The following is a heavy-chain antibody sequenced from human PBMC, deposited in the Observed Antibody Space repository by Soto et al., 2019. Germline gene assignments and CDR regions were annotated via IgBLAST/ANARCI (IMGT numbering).Heavy chain of an antibody. CDR1: GGTFSSSA. D-gene: IGHD4-4*01. V-gene: IGHV1-69*12. J-gene: IGHJ6*02. CDR2: IIPLFRTP. Sequence: QVQLVQSGAEMKEPGSSVKVSCKTSGGTFSSSAISWLRQAPGQGLAWMGGIIPLFRTPDYAQKFQGRVTLAAGESTSTAYMELSGLRSEDTAVYYCARDNDRLQLGGNYYYILDVWGQGTTITVSS. CDR3: ARDNDRLQLGGNYYYILDV.